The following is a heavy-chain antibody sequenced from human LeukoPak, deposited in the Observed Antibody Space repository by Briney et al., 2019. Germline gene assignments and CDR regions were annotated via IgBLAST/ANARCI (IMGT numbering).Heavy chain of an antibody. CDR3: ASERLAAAGMPFDS. J-gene: IGHJ4*02. CDR1: GGSISSYD. Sequence: SETLSLTCTVSGGSISSYDWNWIRQPAGKGLEWIGRIYTSGSTNYNPSLKSRVTISLDESKNQFSLELSSVTAADTAVYYCASERLAAAGMPFDSWGQGTLVTVSS. V-gene: IGHV4-4*07. CDR2: IYTSGST. D-gene: IGHD6-13*01.